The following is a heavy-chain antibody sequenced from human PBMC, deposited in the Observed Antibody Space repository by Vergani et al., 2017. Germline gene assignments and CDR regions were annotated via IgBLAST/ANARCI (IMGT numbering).Heavy chain of an antibody. J-gene: IGHJ4*02. Sequence: EVQLVESGGGLVQPGGSLRLSCAASGFTFSSYSMNWVRQAPVKGLEWVSYISSSSSTIYYADSVKGRFTISRDNAKNSLYLQMNSLRAEDTAVYYCARDLRIQLWSDYDYWGQGTLVTVSS. CDR3: ARDLRIQLWSDYDY. V-gene: IGHV3-48*01. CDR1: GFTFSSYS. CDR2: ISSSSSTI. D-gene: IGHD5-18*01.